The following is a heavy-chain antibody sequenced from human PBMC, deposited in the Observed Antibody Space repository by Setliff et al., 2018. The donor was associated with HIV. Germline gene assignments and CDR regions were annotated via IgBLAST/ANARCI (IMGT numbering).Heavy chain of an antibody. CDR2: IYQSGTT. CDR3: ARGGAYSSSWWVYFDY. Sequence: SETLSLTCGVSGYSVNSDYYWGWIRQSPGKGLEWIGTIYQSGTTYYNPSLKSRVTISVDRSKEQFSLKLTSVTAADTAVYYCARGGAYSSSWWVYFDYWGQGTLVTVSS. D-gene: IGHD6-13*01. V-gene: IGHV4-38-2*01. CDR1: GYSVNSDYY. J-gene: IGHJ4*02.